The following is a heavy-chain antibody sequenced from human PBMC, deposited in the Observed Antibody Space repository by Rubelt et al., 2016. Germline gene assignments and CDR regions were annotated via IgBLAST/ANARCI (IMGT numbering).Heavy chain of an antibody. Sequence: QVRLVQSGAEVKKPGASVKVSCKASGYTFSTYGISWVRQAPGQGLEWMGWISAYNGNTDYAQRVHGRVTMTTDTSTSTAYMELRSLRSDDTAVYYCARDEPYSSSWYDYWGQGTLVTVSS. J-gene: IGHJ4*02. CDR2: ISAYNGNT. CDR3: ARDEPYSSSWYDY. D-gene: IGHD6-13*01. V-gene: IGHV1-18*04. CDR1: GYTFSTYG.